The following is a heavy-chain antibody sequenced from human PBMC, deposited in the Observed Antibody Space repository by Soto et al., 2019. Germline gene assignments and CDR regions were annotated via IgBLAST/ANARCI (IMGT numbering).Heavy chain of an antibody. J-gene: IGHJ4*02. CDR2: ISSSSSYI. V-gene: IGHV3-21*01. CDR3: ARDRRDGYNFDY. CDR1: GFTFSSYS. Sequence: ELQLVESGGGLVKPGGSLRLSCAASGFTFSSYSMNWVRQAPGKGLEWVSSISSSSSYIYYADSVKGRFTISRDNAKTSLYLQMNSLRAEDTAVYYGARDRRDGYNFDYWGQGTLVSVSS. D-gene: IGHD5-12*01.